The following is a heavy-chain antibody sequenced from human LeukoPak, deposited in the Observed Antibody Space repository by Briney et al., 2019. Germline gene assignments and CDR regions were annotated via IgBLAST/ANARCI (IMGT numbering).Heavy chain of an antibody. CDR1: GYTFTSYG. CDR3: ARESAVGQRDAFDI. Sequence: ASVKVSCKASGYTFTSYGISWVRQAPGQELEGMGWISAYNGNTNYAQKLQGRVTMTTDTSTSTAYMELRSLRSHDTAVYYCARESAVGQRDAFDIWGQGTMVTVSS. CDR2: ISAYNGNT. D-gene: IGHD6-19*01. V-gene: IGHV1-18*01. J-gene: IGHJ3*02.